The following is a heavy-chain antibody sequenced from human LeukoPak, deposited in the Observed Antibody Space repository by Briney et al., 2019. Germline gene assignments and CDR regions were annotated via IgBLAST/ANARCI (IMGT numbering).Heavy chain of an antibody. CDR2: FDPEDGET. D-gene: IGHD3-22*01. V-gene: IGHV1-24*01. CDR1: GYTLTELS. J-gene: IGHJ4*02. CDR3: AREVVNSLSACFDY. Sequence: ASVKVSCKVSGYTLTELSMHWVRQAPGKGLEWMGGFDPEDGETIYAQKFQGRVTMTRDTSTGTVYMELSSLRSEDTAVYYCAREVVNSLSACFDYWGQGTLVTVSS.